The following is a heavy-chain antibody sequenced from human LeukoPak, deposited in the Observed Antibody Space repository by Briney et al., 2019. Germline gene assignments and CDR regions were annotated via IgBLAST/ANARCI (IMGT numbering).Heavy chain of an antibody. J-gene: IGHJ4*02. CDR1: GDSMSTSY. D-gene: IGHD3-16*01. CDR2: FYHSGT. V-gene: IGHV4-59*01. Sequence: PSGTLSLTCTVSGDSMSTSYWSWIRQPLGKGLEWIRYFYHSGTDYNPSLKSRVTISGDMSNNQFSLKLSSVTAADTAIYYRARGWRGDHFDYWGQGTLVSVSS. CDR3: ARGWRGDHFDY.